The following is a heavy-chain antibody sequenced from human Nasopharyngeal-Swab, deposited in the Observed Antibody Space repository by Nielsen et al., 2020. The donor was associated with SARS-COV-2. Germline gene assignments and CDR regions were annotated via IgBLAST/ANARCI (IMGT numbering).Heavy chain of an antibody. D-gene: IGHD3-22*01. J-gene: IGHJ4*02. Sequence: APLKVSCNASGYTFTGYYMHLVRPAPGQGLELMGRINPNSGGTNYAQKFQGRVTMTRDTSISTAYMELSRLRSDDTAVYYCARGPLYYYDSENHFDYWGQGTLVTVSS. CDR1: GYTFTGYY. V-gene: IGHV1-2*06. CDR3: ARGPLYYYDSENHFDY. CDR2: INPNSGGT.